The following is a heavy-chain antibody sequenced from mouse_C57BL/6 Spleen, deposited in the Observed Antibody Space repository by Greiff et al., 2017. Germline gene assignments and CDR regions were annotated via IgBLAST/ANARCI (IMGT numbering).Heavy chain of an antibody. CDR2: IYPGDGDT. Sequence: QVQLQQSGAELVKPGASVKISCKASGYAFSSYWMNWVKQRPGKGLEWIGQIYPGDGDTNYNGKFKGKATLTADKSSSTAYMQLSSLTSEDSAVYFCAREGTSGSSLIAYWGQGTLVTVSA. D-gene: IGHD1-1*01. J-gene: IGHJ3*01. CDR1: GYAFSSYW. V-gene: IGHV1-80*01. CDR3: AREGTSGSSLIAY.